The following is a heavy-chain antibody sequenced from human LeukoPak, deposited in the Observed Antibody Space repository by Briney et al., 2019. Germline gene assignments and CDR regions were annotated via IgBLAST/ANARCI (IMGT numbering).Heavy chain of an antibody. CDR3: AKDAVGAPGAFDI. CDR2: IWYGGSKK. J-gene: IGHJ3*02. Sequence: GGSLRLSCAASGFTFSSYGMHWVCQAPGKGLEWVAVIWYGGSKKYYADSVKGRFTISRDNSKNTLYLQMNSLRAEDTAVYYCAKDAVGAPGAFDIWGQGTMVTVSS. D-gene: IGHD1-26*01. V-gene: IGHV3-30*02. CDR1: GFTFSSYG.